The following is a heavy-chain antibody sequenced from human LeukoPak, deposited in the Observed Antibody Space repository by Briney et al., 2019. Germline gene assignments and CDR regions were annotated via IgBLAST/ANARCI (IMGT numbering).Heavy chain of an antibody. CDR2: IIPIFGTA. CDR1: GFTFSSYG. J-gene: IGHJ4*02. V-gene: IGHV1-69*06. Sequence: GGSLRLSCAASGFTFSSYGMSWVRQAPGQGLEWMGGIIPIFGTANYAQKFQGRVTITADKSTSTAYMELSSLRSEDTAVYYCAREASTGAFDYWGQGTLVTASS. CDR3: AREASTGAFDY. D-gene: IGHD5/OR15-5a*01.